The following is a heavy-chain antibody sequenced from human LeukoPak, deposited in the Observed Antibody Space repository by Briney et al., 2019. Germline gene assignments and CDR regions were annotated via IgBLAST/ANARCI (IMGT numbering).Heavy chain of an antibody. CDR3: AKDLRSGSYFDY. V-gene: IGHV3-23*01. J-gene: IGHJ4*02. D-gene: IGHD1-26*01. CDR2: ISGSGDST. CDR1: GFTFSSYA. Sequence: PGGSLRLSCAASGFTFSSYAMSWVRQAPGKGLEWVSAISGSGDSTYYADSVKGRFTISRDNSKNTLYLQMNSLRAEDTAVYYCAKDLRSGSYFDYWGQGTLVTVSS.